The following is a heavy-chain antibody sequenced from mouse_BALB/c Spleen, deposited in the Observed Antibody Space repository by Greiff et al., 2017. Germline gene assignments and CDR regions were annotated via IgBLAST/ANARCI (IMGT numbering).Heavy chain of an antibody. CDR2: ISTYYGNT. D-gene: IGHD1-1*01. CDR1: GYTFTDYA. CDR3: ARNYGSSYYFDY. Sequence: VQRVESGPELVRPGVSVKISCKGSGYTFTDYAMHWVKQSHAKSLEWIGVISTYYGNTNYNQKFKGKATMTVDKSSSTAYMELARLTSEDSAIYYCARNYGSSYYFDYWGQGTTLTVSS. V-gene: IGHV1-67*01. J-gene: IGHJ2*01.